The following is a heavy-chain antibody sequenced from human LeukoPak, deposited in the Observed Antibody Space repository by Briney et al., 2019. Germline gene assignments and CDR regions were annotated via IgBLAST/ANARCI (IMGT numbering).Heavy chain of an antibody. CDR2: INQDGSKK. CDR1: RFTFSNYW. D-gene: IGHD2-21*02. Sequence: GGSLRLSCVASRFTFSNYWMSWVRQAPGKGLEWVANINQDGSKKRYADSMKGRSTISRDNAKESLYLQLNSLRAEDTAVYYCAKWGPYCVGDYCPALDSWGPGTLVTVSS. V-gene: IGHV3-7*01. J-gene: IGHJ4*02. CDR3: AKWGPYCVGDYCPALDS.